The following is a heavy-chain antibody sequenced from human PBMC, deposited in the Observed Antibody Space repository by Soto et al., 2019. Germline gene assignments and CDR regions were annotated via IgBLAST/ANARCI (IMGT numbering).Heavy chain of an antibody. CDR3: ARVPDY. CDR1: GGSISSGGYS. Sequence: HLQLQESCSGLVKPSQTLSRTCAVSGGSISSGGYSWSWIRQPPGKALEWIGDIYHRGSTYYNPSLKSGVTISVDRSKNQFSLKLSCVTAADTAVYYCARVPDYWGQGTLVTVSS. J-gene: IGHJ4*02. V-gene: IGHV4-30-2*01. CDR2: IYHRGST.